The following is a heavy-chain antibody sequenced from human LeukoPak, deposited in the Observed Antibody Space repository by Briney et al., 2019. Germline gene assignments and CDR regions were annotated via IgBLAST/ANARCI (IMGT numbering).Heavy chain of an antibody. V-gene: IGHV3-30-3*01. D-gene: IGHD3-10*01. J-gene: IGHJ4*02. CDR3: ARAAWVGELFTNFDY. Sequence: GGSLRLSCAASGFTFSSYAMHWVRQAPGKGLEWVAVISYDGSNKYYADSVKGRFTISRDNSKNTLYLQMNSLRAEDTAVYYCARAAWVGELFTNFDYWGQGTLVTVSS. CDR2: ISYDGSNK. CDR1: GFTFSSYA.